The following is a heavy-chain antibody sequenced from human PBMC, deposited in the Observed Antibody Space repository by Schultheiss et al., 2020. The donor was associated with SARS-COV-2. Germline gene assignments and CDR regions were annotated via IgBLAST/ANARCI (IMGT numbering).Heavy chain of an antibody. CDR2: INHGGST. D-gene: IGHD2-15*01. Sequence: SETLSLTCTVSGGSISSGSYYWSWIRQPAGKGLEWIGEINHGGSTNYNPSLKSRVTISVDTSKNQFSLKLSSVTAADTAVYYCASGLVGYCSGGSCSNWGQGTLVTVSS. CDR1: GGSISSGSYY. CDR3: ASGLVGYCSGGSCSN. V-gene: IGHV4-61*10. J-gene: IGHJ4*02.